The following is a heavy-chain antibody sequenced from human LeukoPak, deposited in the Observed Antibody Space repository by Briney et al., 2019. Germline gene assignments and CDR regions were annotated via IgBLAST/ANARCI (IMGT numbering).Heavy chain of an antibody. CDR3: ANDGAYYDSSTDAFDI. D-gene: IGHD3-22*01. J-gene: IGHJ3*02. Sequence: GGSLRLSCAASGFTFSSYATHWVRQAPGKGLEWVAVISYDGSNKYYADSVKGRFTISRDNSKNTLYLQMNSLRAEDTAVYYCANDGAYYDSSTDAFDIWGQGTMVTVSS. V-gene: IGHV3-30*04. CDR1: GFTFSSYA. CDR2: ISYDGSNK.